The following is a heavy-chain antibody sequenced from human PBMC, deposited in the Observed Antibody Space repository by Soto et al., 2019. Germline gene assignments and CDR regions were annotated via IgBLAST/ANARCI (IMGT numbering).Heavy chain of an antibody. CDR2: IYYSGST. J-gene: IGHJ4*02. CDR1: GGTTSSYD. V-gene: IGHV4-59*01. D-gene: IGHD3-22*01. CDR3: AREIEDTSGYYREYYFDY. Sequence: SETQSLTCTVSGGTTSSYDWSWVRQPPGKGLEWIGYIYYSGSTNYNPSLKSRVTISVDTSKNQFSLKLSSVTAADTAVYYCAREIEDTSGYYREYYFDYWGQGTLVTVSS.